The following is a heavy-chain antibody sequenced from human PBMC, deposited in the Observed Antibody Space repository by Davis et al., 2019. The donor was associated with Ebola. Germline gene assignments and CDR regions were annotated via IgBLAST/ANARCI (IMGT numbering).Heavy chain of an antibody. Sequence: GESLKISCAASGFTFSSYGMHWVRQAQGKGLEWVAVIWYDGSNKYYADSVKGRFTISRDNSKNTLYLQMNSLRAEDTAVYYCARDGYCSSTSCLSYNWFDPWGQGTLVTVSS. CDR1: GFTFSSYG. D-gene: IGHD2-2*03. CDR2: IWYDGSNK. V-gene: IGHV3-33*01. CDR3: ARDGYCSSTSCLSYNWFDP. J-gene: IGHJ5*02.